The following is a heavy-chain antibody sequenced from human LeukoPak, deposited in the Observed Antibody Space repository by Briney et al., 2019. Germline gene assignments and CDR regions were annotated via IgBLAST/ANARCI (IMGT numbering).Heavy chain of an antibody. Sequence: GASVKVSCKSSGYTFTGYYMHWLRQAPGQGLEWMGWINPNSGGTNYAQKFQGRVTLTRDTSSSTAYMELSRLRSNDTAGYYCARGVDRDGYNSWFDPWGQGTLVTVST. CDR1: GYTFTGYY. CDR3: ARGVDRDGYNSWFDP. CDR2: INPNSGGT. D-gene: IGHD5-24*01. J-gene: IGHJ5*02. V-gene: IGHV1-2*02.